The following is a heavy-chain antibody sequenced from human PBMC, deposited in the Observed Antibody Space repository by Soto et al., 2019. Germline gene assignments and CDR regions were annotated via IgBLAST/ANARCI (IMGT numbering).Heavy chain of an antibody. CDR1: GGSISSYY. Sequence: PSETLSLTCTVSGGSISSYYWSWIRQPPGKGLEWIGYIYYSGSTNYNPSLKSRVTISVDTSKNQFSLKLSSVTAADTAVYYCARDXAGIAAAGTYYYYGMDVWGQGTTVTVSS. V-gene: IGHV4-59*01. CDR3: ARDXAGIAAAGTYYYYGMDV. J-gene: IGHJ6*02. D-gene: IGHD6-13*01. CDR2: IYYSGST.